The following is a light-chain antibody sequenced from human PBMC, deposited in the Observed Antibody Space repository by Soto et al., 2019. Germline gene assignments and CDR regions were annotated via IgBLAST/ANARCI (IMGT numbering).Light chain of an antibody. V-gene: IGLV2-14*01. CDR1: RSDADAYKS. CDR2: EVS. J-gene: IGLJ1*01. CDR3: SSHTMGDFYA. Sequence: QSALTQPASVSGSPGQSITISCTGTRSDADAYKSVSWYQHYPGKAPELIIFEVSNRPSGVSNRFSGSKSGNTASLTISGLQVEDEADYYCSSHTMGDFYAFGSGTQLTVL.